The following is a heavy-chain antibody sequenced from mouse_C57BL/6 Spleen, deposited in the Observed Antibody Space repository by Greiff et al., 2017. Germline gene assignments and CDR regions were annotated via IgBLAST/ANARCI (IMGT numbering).Heavy chain of an antibody. J-gene: IGHJ2*01. CDR2: IYPRDGST. V-gene: IGHV1-78*01. Sequence: VQLQQSDAELVKPGASVKISCKVSGYTFTDHTIHWMKQRPEQGLEWIGYIYPRDGSTKYNEKFKGKATLTADKSSSTAYMQLNSLTSEDSAVYFCAREGDYYGSSYGYFDYWGQGTTLTVSS. CDR1: GYTFTDHT. D-gene: IGHD1-1*01. CDR3: AREGDYYGSSYGYFDY.